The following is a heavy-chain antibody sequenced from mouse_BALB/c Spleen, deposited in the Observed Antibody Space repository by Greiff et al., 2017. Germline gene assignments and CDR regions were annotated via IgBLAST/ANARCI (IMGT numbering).Heavy chain of an antibody. CDR3: ARWGYYGSSYYWYFDV. V-gene: IGHV3-8*02. D-gene: IGHD1-1*01. Sequence: VQLKQSGPSLVKPSQTLSLTCSVTGDSITSGYWNWIRKFPGNKLEYMGYISYSGSTYYNPSLKSRISITRDTSKNQYYLQLNSVTTEDTATYYCARWGYYGSSYYWYFDVWGAGTTVTVSS. J-gene: IGHJ1*01. CDR2: ISYSGST. CDR1: GDSITSGY.